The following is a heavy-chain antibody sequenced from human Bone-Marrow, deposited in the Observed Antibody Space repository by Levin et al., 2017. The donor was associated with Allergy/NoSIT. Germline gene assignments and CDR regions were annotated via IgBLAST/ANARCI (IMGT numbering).Heavy chain of an antibody. CDR3: TRERGAEAIYNWFDP. Sequence: GGSLRLSCAASGFTFSSHWMHWVRQAPGKGLVWVSRINSDGSSTSYADSVKGRFTISRDNAKNTLYLQMNSLRVDDAATYYCTRERGAEAIYNWFDPWGPGTLVTVSS. CDR2: INSDGSST. V-gene: IGHV3-74*01. D-gene: IGHD3-10*01. CDR1: GFTFSSHW. J-gene: IGHJ5*02.